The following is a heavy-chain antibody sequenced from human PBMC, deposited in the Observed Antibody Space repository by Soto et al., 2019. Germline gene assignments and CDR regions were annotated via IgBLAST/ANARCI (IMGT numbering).Heavy chain of an antibody. CDR1: GFTFSSYW. CDR2: INSDGSST. J-gene: IGHJ4*02. V-gene: IGHV3-74*01. Sequence: EVQLVESGGGLVQPGGSLRLACAASGFTFSSYWMHWVRQAPGKGLVWVSRINSDGSSTSYADSVKGRFTSSRDNAKNTLYLQMNSLRAEDTAVYYCVRTSLVVAAATREDYWGQGTLVTVS. D-gene: IGHD2-15*01. CDR3: VRTSLVVAAATREDY.